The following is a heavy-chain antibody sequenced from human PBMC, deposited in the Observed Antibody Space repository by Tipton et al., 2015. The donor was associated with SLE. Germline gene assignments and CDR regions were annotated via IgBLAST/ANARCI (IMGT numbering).Heavy chain of an antibody. CDR3: ATTTTMTNYIDY. J-gene: IGHJ4*02. D-gene: IGHD4-17*01. Sequence: SLRLSCEASGFTFSSYGMHWVRQAPGKGLEWVAVIWYDGSNKYYADSVKGRFTISRDNSKNTLYLQMNSLRGEDTAVYYCATTTTMTNYIDYWGQGTLVTVSS. CDR1: GFTFSSYG. V-gene: IGHV3-33*01. CDR2: IWYDGSNK.